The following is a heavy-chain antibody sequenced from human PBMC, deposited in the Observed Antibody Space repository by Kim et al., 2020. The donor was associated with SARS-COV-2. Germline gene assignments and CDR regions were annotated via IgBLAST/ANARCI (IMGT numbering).Heavy chain of an antibody. D-gene: IGHD6-13*01. CDR1: GFTFSSYT. CDR3: ARDFFEGAAAGPSGY. V-gene: IGHV3-21*01. J-gene: IGHJ4*02. CDR2: ISSSGGFI. Sequence: GGSLRLSCAASGFTFSSYTMKWVRQAPGKGLEWVSSISSSGGFIHYADSLKDRFTISRDNAKNSLYLQMNSLRAEDTAVYYCARDFFEGAAAGPSGYWGQGTLVTVSS.